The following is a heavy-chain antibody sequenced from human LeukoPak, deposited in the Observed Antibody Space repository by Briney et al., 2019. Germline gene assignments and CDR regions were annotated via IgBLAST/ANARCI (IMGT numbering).Heavy chain of an antibody. CDR2: ISYDGSNK. D-gene: IGHD3-10*01. CDR3: ARDWAMVRGVIDV. CDR1: GFTFSSYA. J-gene: IGHJ6*02. Sequence: GRSLRLSCAASGFTFSSYAMHWVRQAPGKGLEWVAVISYDGSNKYYADSVKGRFTISRDNAKNSLYLQMNSLRAEDTAVYYCARDWAMVRGVIDVWGQGTTVTVS. V-gene: IGHV3-30-3*01.